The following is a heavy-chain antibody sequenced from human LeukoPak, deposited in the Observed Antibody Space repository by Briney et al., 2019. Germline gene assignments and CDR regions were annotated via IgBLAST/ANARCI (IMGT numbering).Heavy chain of an antibody. V-gene: IGHV3-7*01. CDR1: GFTFGSYW. CDR2: IKQDGSEK. CDR3: AKDLVYGANCFFES. J-gene: IGHJ4*02. Sequence: GGSLRLSCEGSGFTFGSYWISWVRQAPGKVLEWVANIKQDGSEKYYLDSVKGRFTISRDNAKNSLYLQMNSLRAEDTAVYYCAKDLVYGANCFFESWGQGTLVTVSS. D-gene: IGHD4-23*01.